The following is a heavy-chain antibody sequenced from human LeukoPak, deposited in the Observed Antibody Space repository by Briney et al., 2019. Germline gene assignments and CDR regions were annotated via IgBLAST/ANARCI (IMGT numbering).Heavy chain of an antibody. CDR3: ARDGNPSYCTNGVCPLFYYYYYMDV. Sequence: GGSLRLSCAASGFTFSSYSMNWVRQAPGKGLEWVSSISSSSSYIYYADSVKGRFTISTDNAKNSLYLQMNSLRAEDTAVYYCARDGNPSYCTNGVCPLFYYYYYMDVWGKGTTVTVSS. CDR2: ISSSSSYI. J-gene: IGHJ6*03. D-gene: IGHD2-8*01. CDR1: GFTFSSYS. V-gene: IGHV3-21*01.